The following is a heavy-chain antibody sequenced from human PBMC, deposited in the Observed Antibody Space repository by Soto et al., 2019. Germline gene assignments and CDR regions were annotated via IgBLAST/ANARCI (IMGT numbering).Heavy chain of an antibody. D-gene: IGHD3-22*01. Sequence: ASVKVSCKASGYTFTGYYMHWVRQAPGQGLEWMGWINPNSGGTNYAQKFQGWVTMTRDTSISTAYMELSRLRSDDTAVYYCARAVPNYYDSSGYYSDAFDIWGQGTMVTVSS. CDR1: GYTFTGYY. CDR3: ARAVPNYYDSSGYYSDAFDI. J-gene: IGHJ3*02. CDR2: INPNSGGT. V-gene: IGHV1-2*04.